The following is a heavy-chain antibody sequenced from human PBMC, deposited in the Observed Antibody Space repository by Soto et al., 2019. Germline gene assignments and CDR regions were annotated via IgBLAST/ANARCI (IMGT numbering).Heavy chain of an antibody. CDR3: AAGRFLESFPDY. J-gene: IGHJ4*02. D-gene: IGHD3-3*01. CDR2: IVVGSGNT. Sequence: ASVKVSCKASGFTFTSSAVQWVRQARGQRLEWIGWIVVGSGNTNYAQKVQERVTITRDMSTSTAYMELSSLRSEDTAVYYCAAGRFLESFPDYWGQGTLVTVSS. CDR1: GFTFTSSA. V-gene: IGHV1-58*01.